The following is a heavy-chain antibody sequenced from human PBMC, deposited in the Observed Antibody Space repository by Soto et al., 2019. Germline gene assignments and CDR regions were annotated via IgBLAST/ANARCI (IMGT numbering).Heavy chain of an antibody. V-gene: IGHV4-30-2*01. CDR2: VSHSGNS. Sequence: SETLSLTCAVSGGSISSGGYSWSWIRQPPGKGLEWIGEVSHSGNSIYNPSVKSRVTISIDMSRNQFSLKLSSVTAADTGMYYCARNGGSGWHYFDSWGQGTVVTVSS. CDR3: ARNGGSGWHYFDS. J-gene: IGHJ4*02. D-gene: IGHD6-25*01. CDR1: GGSISSGGYS.